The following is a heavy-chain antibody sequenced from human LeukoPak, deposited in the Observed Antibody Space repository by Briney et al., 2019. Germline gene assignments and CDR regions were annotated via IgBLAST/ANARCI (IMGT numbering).Heavy chain of an antibody. CDR2: ISYDGSNK. CDR1: GFTFSSYG. D-gene: IGHD3-10*01. J-gene: IGHJ3*02. V-gene: IGHV3-30*18. Sequence: PGGSLRLSCAASGFTFSSYGMHWVRQAPGKGLEWVAVISYDGSNKYYADSVKGRFTISRDNSKNTLYLQMNSLRAEDTAVYYCAKDSALGAFDNWGQGTMVTVSS. CDR3: AKDSALGAFDN.